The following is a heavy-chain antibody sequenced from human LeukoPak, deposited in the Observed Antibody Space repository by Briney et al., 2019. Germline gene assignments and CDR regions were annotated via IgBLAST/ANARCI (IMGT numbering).Heavy chain of an antibody. CDR3: ARGTGDTSSWFHDY. V-gene: IGHV3-30*09. CDR1: GFSFTNYA. Sequence: PGRSLRLSCAASGFSFTNYAMHWVRQAPGKGLEWEAVISYDINNKYHADSVKGRFAISRDNSRDTLYLQMNSLRPEDTAVYHCARGTGDTSSWFHDYWGQGTLVTVSS. J-gene: IGHJ4*02. D-gene: IGHD6-13*01. CDR2: ISYDINNK.